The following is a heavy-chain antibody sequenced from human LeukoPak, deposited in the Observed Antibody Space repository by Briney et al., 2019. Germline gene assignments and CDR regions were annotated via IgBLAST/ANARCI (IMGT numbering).Heavy chain of an antibody. J-gene: IGHJ4*02. CDR3: ARGLRFLEWLLFPYFDY. V-gene: IGHV4-34*01. D-gene: IGHD3-3*01. Sequence: SETLSLTCGVYGGSFSGYYWTWIRQSPGMGLEWIGEIIHSGSTNYNPSLTSRVTISVDTSKKQFSLKLSSVTAADTAVYYCARGLRFLEWLLFPYFDYWGQGTLVTVSS. CDR2: IIHSGST. CDR1: GGSFSGYY.